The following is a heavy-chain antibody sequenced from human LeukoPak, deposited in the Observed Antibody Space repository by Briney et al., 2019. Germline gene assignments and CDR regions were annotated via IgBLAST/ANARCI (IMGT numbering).Heavy chain of an antibody. Sequence: SSETLSLTCAVYGGSFSDYYWSWIRQAPGKGLEWIGEIIQSGVTNYNLSLKSRATISIDTSKNQFSLKLSSVTAADTAVYSCARGNRAGYNFDYWGQGALVTVSS. CDR1: GGSFSDYY. CDR3: ARGNRAGYNFDY. CDR2: IIQSGVT. D-gene: IGHD5-24*01. J-gene: IGHJ4*02. V-gene: IGHV4-34*01.